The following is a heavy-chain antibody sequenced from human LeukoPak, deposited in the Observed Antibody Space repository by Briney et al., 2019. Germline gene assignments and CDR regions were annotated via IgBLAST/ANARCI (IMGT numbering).Heavy chain of an antibody. V-gene: IGHV1-24*01. CDR1: GYTLTELS. CDR2: FDPEDGET. J-gene: IGHJ4*02. D-gene: IGHD2-2*01. Sequence: ASVKVSCKVSGYTLTELSMHWVRQAPGKGLEWMGGFDPEDGETIYAQKFQGRVTMTEDTSTDTAYMELSSLRSEDTAVYYCATGPFYCSSTSCYQNLDYWGQGTLVTVSS. CDR3: ATGPFYCSSTSCYQNLDY.